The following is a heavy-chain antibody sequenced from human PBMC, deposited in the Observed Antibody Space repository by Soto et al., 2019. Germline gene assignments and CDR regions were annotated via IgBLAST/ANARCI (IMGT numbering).Heavy chain of an antibody. D-gene: IGHD6-19*01. J-gene: IGHJ5*02. Sequence: SETLSLTCTVSGGSISSYYWSWIRQPPGKGLEWIGYIYYSGSTNYNPSQKSRVNISVDTSKNQFSLKLSSVTAADTAVYYCARGSIAVTYNWFDPWGQGTLVTVS. V-gene: IGHV4-59*01. CDR1: GGSISSYY. CDR2: IYYSGST. CDR3: ARGSIAVTYNWFDP.